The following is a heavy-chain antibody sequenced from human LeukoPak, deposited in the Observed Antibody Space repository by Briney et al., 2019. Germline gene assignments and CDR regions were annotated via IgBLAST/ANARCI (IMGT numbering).Heavy chain of an antibody. CDR2: IYTSGST. D-gene: IGHD3-10*01. CDR3: ARDRFPNYYMDV. Sequence: SQTLSLTCTVSGGSISSGSYYWSWIRQPAGKGLEWIGRIYTSGSTNYNPSLKSRVTISVDTSKNQFSLKLSSVTAADTAVYHCARDRFPNYYMDVWGKGTTVTVSS. CDR1: GGSISSGSYY. V-gene: IGHV4-61*02. J-gene: IGHJ6*03.